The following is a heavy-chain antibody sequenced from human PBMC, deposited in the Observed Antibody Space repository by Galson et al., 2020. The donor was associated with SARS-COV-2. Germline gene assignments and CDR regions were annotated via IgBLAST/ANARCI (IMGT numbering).Heavy chain of an antibody. CDR1: GFTFSSYW. D-gene: IGHD6-19*01. V-gene: IGHV3-74*01. Sequence: GGSLRLSCAASGFTFSSYWMHWVRQAPGKGLVWVSRINSDGSSRSYADSVKGRFTISRDNAKNTLYLQINSLRAEDTAVYYCARGPSGWYGDYWGQGTLVTVSS. CDR3: ARGPSGWYGDY. J-gene: IGHJ4*02. CDR2: INSDGSSR.